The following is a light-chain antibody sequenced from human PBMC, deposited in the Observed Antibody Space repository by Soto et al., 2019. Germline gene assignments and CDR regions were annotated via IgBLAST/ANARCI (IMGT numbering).Light chain of an antibody. CDR2: EVS. CDR1: SSDVGGYNF. J-gene: IGLJ1*01. V-gene: IGLV2-14*01. Sequence: LTQPASVSGSPGQSITISCTGTSSDVGGYNFVSWYQQHPGKAPKLMISEVSNRPSGVSNRFSGSKSGNTASLTISGLQTEDEAYYYCSSYTITTALVFGSGTKVTVL. CDR3: SSYTITTALV.